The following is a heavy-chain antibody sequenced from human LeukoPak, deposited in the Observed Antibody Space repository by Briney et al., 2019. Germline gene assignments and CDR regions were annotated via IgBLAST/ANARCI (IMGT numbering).Heavy chain of an antibody. CDR1: GFTFSSYA. J-gene: IGHJ4*02. Sequence: GGSLRLPCAASGFTFSSYAMSWVRQAPGKGLEWVSGISGSSGSTYYADSVKGRFTIPRDNSKNTLYLQMNSLRAEDTAVYYCAKDPKTTVATGGLFDYWGQGTLATVSS. CDR3: AKDPKTTVATGGLFDY. D-gene: IGHD4-23*01. CDR2: ISGSSGST. V-gene: IGHV3-23*01.